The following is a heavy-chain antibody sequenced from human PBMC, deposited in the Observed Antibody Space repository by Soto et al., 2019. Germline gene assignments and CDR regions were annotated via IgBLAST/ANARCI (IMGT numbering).Heavy chain of an antibody. Sequence: SETLSLTCTVSGGPISSYYWSWIRQPAGKGLEWIGRIYMNGSTNYNPSLKSRVTVSVDTSKSQFSLMLNSVTAADTAVYYCVRDGSSGWYYYGMDVWGQGTPVTVSS. CDR2: IYMNGST. CDR1: GGPISSYY. J-gene: IGHJ6*02. D-gene: IGHD6-19*01. CDR3: VRDGSSGWYYYGMDV. V-gene: IGHV4-4*07.